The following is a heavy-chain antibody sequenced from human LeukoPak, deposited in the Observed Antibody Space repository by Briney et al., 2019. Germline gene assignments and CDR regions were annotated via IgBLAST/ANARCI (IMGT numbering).Heavy chain of an antibody. CDR1: GFTVSSNY. CDR2: IYSGGST. Sequence: GGSLRLSCAASGFTVSSNYMSWVRQAPGKGPEWVSVIYSGGSTYYADSVKGRFTISRDNSKNTLYLQMNSLRAEDTAVYYCAILVGAIPFDYWGQGTLVTVSS. J-gene: IGHJ4*02. CDR3: AILVGAIPFDY. V-gene: IGHV3-53*01. D-gene: IGHD1-26*01.